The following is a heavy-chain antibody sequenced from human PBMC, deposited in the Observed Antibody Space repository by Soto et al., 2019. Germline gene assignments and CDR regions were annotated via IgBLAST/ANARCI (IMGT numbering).Heavy chain of an antibody. J-gene: IGHJ4*02. CDR2: IRSKTDGGAT. CDR3: TTDLVGVAGSPDY. Sequence: EVQLVESGGGLVKPGGSLRLSCAASGFTFNNAWMNWVRQAPGKGLEWVGRIRSKTDGGATDYAAPVKGRFNISRDDSENQLHLQVNSLKTEDPAVYYCTTDLVGVAGSPDYWGQGTLVTVS. D-gene: IGHD6-19*01. V-gene: IGHV3-15*07. CDR1: GFTFNNAW.